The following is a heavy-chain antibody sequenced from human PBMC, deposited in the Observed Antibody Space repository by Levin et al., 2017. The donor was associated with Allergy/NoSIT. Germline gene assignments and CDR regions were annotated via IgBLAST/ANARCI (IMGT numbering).Heavy chain of an antibody. CDR1: GDSIISGHYY. CDR3: ARVRNAGVRGWFDS. V-gene: IGHV4-31*03. Sequence: SQTLSLTCTVSGDSIISGHYYWSWIRQSPGKGLEWIGHSYYSGTAYYSPSLKSRLTISVDTSKNHFSLKLSPVTAADSAVYYCARVRNAGVRGWFDSWGQGTLVTVSS. CDR2: SYYSGTA. D-gene: IGHD2-8*01. J-gene: IGHJ5*01.